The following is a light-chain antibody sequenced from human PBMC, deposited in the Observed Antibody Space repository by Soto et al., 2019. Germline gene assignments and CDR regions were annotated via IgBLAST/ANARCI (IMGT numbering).Light chain of an antibody. J-gene: IGKJ1*01. CDR3: QQYGSSPQT. Sequence: EIVLTQSPGTPSLSPGERATLSCRASQSVSSSHLAWYQQKPGQAPRLLIYGASSRATGIPDRFSGSGSGTDFTLTISRLEPEDFAVYYCQQYGSSPQTFGQGTKVDIK. CDR2: GAS. CDR1: QSVSSSH. V-gene: IGKV3-20*01.